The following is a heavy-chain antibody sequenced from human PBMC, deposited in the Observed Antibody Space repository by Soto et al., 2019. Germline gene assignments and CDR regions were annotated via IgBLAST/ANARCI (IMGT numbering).Heavy chain of an antibody. CDR1: GFTFDDYA. J-gene: IGHJ1*01. D-gene: IGHD6-13*01. V-gene: IGHV3-9*01. CDR2: ITWNSGYI. CDR3: AKALYGSSSSPIDF. Sequence: GGSLRLSCAASGFTFDDYAMHWVRQAPGKGLEWVSYITWNSGYIGYADSVKGRFTISRDNANNSLYLQMNSLKTEDTALYYWAKALYGSSSSPIDFWGQGTLVTVSS.